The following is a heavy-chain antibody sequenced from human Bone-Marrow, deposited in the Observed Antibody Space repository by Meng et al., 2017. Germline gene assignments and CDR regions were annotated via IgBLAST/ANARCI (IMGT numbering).Heavy chain of an antibody. V-gene: IGHV3-11*04. CDR2: ISSSGSTI. CDR1: GFTFSNAW. Sequence: GGSLRLSCAASGFTFSNAWMSWVRQAPGKGLEWVSYISSSGSTIYYADSVKGRFTISRDNAKNSLYLQMNSLRAEDTAVYYCARVLLWFGELFPEYYFDYWGQGTLVTVSS. CDR3: ARVLLWFGELFPEYYFDY. J-gene: IGHJ4*02. D-gene: IGHD3-10*01.